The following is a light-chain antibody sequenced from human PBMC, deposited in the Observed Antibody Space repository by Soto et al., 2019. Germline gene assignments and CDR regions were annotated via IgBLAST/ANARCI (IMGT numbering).Light chain of an antibody. Sequence: QSALTQRASASGSPGQSITISCTGSNSDVGAYNFVSWFQQHPGRAPKLIIYEVTSRPSGVSSRFSGSKSGNTASLNISGLQAEDEAYYHCCSYTRSSAPWVFGGGTKLTVL. V-gene: IGLV2-14*01. CDR2: EVT. CDR3: CSYTRSSAPWV. CDR1: NSDVGAYNF. J-gene: IGLJ3*02.